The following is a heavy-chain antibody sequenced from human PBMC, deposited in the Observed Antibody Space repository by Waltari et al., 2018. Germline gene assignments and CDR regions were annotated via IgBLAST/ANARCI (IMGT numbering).Heavy chain of an antibody. V-gene: IGHV4-39*07. J-gene: IGHJ4*02. CDR3: ARDDSRYYYGSGGYSFDY. Sequence: QLQLQESGPGLVKPSETLSLTCTVSGGSISSSSYYWGWIRQPPGKGLEWIGSIYYRGSTYYNPSLKSRVTISVDTSKNQFSLMLSAVTAADTAVYYCARDDSRYYYGSGGYSFDYWGQGTLVTVSS. D-gene: IGHD3-10*01. CDR2: IYYRGST. CDR1: GGSISSSSYY.